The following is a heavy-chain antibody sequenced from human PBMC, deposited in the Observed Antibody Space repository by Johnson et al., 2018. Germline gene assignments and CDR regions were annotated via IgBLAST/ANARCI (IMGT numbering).Heavy chain of an antibody. V-gene: IGHV3-9*01. D-gene: IGHD3-10*01. CDR1: GFTFVDYA. CDR2: ISWNSGSI. Sequence: VQLVESGGGLVQPRRSLRLSCTASGFTFVDYAMHWVRQAPGKGMEWVSGISWNSGSIGYADSVKGRFLISRENAKNPLSLQMNSLRAEETALYYCAKDSGGYYYGSGSPFQRYYYYDYMDVWGKGTTVTVSS. CDR3: AKDSGGYYYGSGSPFQRYYYYDYMDV. J-gene: IGHJ6*03.